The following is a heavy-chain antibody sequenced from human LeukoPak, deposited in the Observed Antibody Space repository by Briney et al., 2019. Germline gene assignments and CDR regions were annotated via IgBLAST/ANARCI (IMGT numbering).Heavy chain of an antibody. Sequence: ASVKVSCKASGYTFTGYYMHWVRQAPGQGLEWMGWINPNSGGTNYAQKFQGRVTITRDTSISTAYMELSRLRSDDTAVYYCARDNRDYGDPLLFHFDYWGQGTLVTVSS. V-gene: IGHV1-2*02. J-gene: IGHJ4*02. D-gene: IGHD4-17*01. CDR2: INPNSGGT. CDR1: GYTFTGYY. CDR3: ARDNRDYGDPLLFHFDY.